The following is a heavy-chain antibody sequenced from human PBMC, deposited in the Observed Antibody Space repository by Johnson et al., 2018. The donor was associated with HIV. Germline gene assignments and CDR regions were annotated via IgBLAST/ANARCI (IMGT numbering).Heavy chain of an antibody. CDR1: GFTFSSYW. D-gene: IGHD5-24*01. CDR3: ARDQWMAGDAFDI. Sequence: VQLLESGGGLVQPGGSLRLSCAASGFTFSSYWMSWVRQAPGKGLEWVANIKQDGSEKYYVDSVKGRITISRDNAKNSLYLQMNSLRAEDTAVYYCARDQWMAGDAFDIWGQGTVVTVSS. V-gene: IGHV3-7*01. CDR2: IKQDGSEK. J-gene: IGHJ3*02.